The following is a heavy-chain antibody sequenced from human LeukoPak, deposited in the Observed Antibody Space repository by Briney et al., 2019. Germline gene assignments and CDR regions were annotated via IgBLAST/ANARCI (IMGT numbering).Heavy chain of an antibody. D-gene: IGHD3-22*01. V-gene: IGHV4-30-2*01. CDR1: GGSISSGGYS. Sequence: SETLSLTCAVSGGSISSGGYSWSWIRQPPGKGLEWIGYIYHSGSTYYNPPLKSRVTISVDRSKNQFSLKLSSVTAADTAVYYCAEVVKNYYYGMDVWGQGTTVTVSS. CDR2: IYHSGST. J-gene: IGHJ6*02. CDR3: AEVVKNYYYGMDV.